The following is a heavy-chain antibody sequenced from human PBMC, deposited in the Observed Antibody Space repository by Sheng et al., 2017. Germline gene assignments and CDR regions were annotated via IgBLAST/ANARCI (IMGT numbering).Heavy chain of an antibody. CDR2: SIIVGPT. J-gene: IGHJ6*03. CDR3: ARARRGAGTSTYYYYYMDV. Sequence: QVQLQESGPRLVKPSETLSLTCTVSGYSINSGDYWGVDPAAPTGRDWSGLRPSIIVGPTYYNPSLRSRITMSIDTSKNKLSLKVRFVTAADTAVYYCARARRGAGTSTYYYYYMDVWGQGTTVTVSS. D-gene: IGHD1-1*01. V-gene: IGHV4-38-2*02. CDR1: GYSINSGDY.